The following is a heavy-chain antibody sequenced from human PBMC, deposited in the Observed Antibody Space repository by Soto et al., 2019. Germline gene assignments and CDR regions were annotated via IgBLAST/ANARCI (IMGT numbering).Heavy chain of an antibody. Sequence: SETLSLTCAVSGGSISSGGYSWSWIRQPPGKGLEWIGYIYHSGSTYYNPSLKSRVTISVDRSKNQFSLKLSSVTAADTAVYYCARGGSRGYCSGGSCYVGRPDNWFDPWGQGTLVTVSS. J-gene: IGHJ5*02. CDR2: IYHSGST. V-gene: IGHV4-30-2*01. D-gene: IGHD2-15*01. CDR1: GGSISSGGYS. CDR3: ARGGSRGYCSGGSCYVGRPDNWFDP.